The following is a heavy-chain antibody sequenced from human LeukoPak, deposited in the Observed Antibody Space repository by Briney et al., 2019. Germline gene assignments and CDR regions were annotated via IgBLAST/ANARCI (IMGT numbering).Heavy chain of an antibody. CDR3: ARRPDYGGTPTFDY. J-gene: IGHJ4*02. CDR2: ISGDGDYT. CDR1: GFTFDDYA. Sequence: GGSLRPSCAASGFTFDDYAMHWVRQVPGKGLEWVSLISGDGDYTYYADSVKGRFTISRDNSKNTLYLQLNSLRVEDTAVYYCARRPDYGGTPTFDYWGQGTLVTVSS. V-gene: IGHV3-43*02. D-gene: IGHD4-23*01.